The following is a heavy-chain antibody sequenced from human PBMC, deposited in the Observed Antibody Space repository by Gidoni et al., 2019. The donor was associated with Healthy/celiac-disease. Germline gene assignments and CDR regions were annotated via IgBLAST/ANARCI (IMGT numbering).Heavy chain of an antibody. V-gene: IGHV1-18*01. CDR2: IKAYNGNT. CDR1: GYTFTSHD. D-gene: IGHD3-3*01. J-gene: IGHJ5*02. CDR3: ARDGRRFLEWLLFNWFDP. Sequence: QVQLVQSGAEVKKPGASVKVSCKASGYTFTSHDISWVRQAPGQGLEWMGWIKAYNGNTNYAQKLQGRVTMTTDTSTSTAYMELRSLRSDDTAVYYCARDGRRFLEWLLFNWFDPWGQGTLVTVSS.